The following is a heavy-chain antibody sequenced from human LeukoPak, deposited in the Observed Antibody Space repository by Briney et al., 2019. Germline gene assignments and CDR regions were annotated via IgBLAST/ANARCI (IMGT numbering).Heavy chain of an antibody. Sequence: PEGSPRLSCAASGFTVSSNYVSWVRQAPGKGLEWVSTIYRGGSTYYADSAKGRFTISRDNSKNTVYLQINTLRVEDTAVYYCARGGLETAVKYFFDYWGQGTLITVSS. CDR3: ARGGLETAVKYFFDY. CDR2: IYRGGST. V-gene: IGHV3-66*01. J-gene: IGHJ4*02. D-gene: IGHD1-1*01. CDR1: GFTVSSNY.